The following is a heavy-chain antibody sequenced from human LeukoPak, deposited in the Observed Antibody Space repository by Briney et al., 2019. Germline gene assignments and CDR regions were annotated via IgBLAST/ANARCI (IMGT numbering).Heavy chain of an antibody. CDR1: GGSISSYY. D-gene: IGHD3-10*01. V-gene: IGHV4-59*01. J-gene: IGHJ4*02. CDR2: IYYSGST. CDR3: ARASIRGDDY. Sequence: SETLSLTCTVSGGSISSYYWSWIRQPPGKGLEWIGYIYYSGSTNYNPSLKSRVTISVDTSKNQFSLKLSSVTAADTAVYYCARASIRGDDYWGQGTLVTVSS.